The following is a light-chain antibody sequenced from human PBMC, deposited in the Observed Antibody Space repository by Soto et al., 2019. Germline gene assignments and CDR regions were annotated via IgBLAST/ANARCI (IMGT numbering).Light chain of an antibody. CDR1: SSDVGGYNY. CDR2: EVS. Sequence: ALTQPASVSGSPGQSITISCTGTSSDVGGYNYFSWYQQHPGKAPKLMIYEVSNRPSGLSNRFSGSKSGNTASLTISGLQAEDEDDYYCSSYTSSSTLVFGGGTKLTVL. V-gene: IGLV2-14*01. J-gene: IGLJ2*01. CDR3: SSYTSSSTLV.